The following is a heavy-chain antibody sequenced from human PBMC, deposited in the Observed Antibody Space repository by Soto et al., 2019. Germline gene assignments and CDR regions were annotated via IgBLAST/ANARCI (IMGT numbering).Heavy chain of an antibody. CDR2: IYYSGST. CDR1: GGSVSSGSYY. J-gene: IGHJ4*02. Sequence: QVQLQESGPGLVKPSETLSLTCTVSGGSVSSGSYYWSWIRQPPGKGLEWIGYIYYSGSTNYNPSLKSRVTISVDTSKNQFSLKLSSVTAADTAVYYCASSFIEMATILGLDYWGQGTLVTVSS. V-gene: IGHV4-61*01. CDR3: ASSFIEMATILGLDY. D-gene: IGHD5-12*01.